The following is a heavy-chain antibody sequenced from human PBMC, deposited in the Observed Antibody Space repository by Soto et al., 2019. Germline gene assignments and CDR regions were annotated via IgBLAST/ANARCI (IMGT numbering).Heavy chain of an antibody. CDR1: GFTFSSFG. Sequence: QVQLVESGGGVVQPGRSLRLSCAASGFTFSSFGMYWVRQAPGKGLEWVAVIWYDGSSKFYADSVKGRFTISRDNSKNTLYLQMNSLRAEDTAVYYCARDTNPRRYCSSTSCYNSGMDVWGQGTTVTVSS. CDR2: IWYDGSSK. D-gene: IGHD2-2*02. CDR3: ARDTNPRRYCSSTSCYNSGMDV. V-gene: IGHV3-33*01. J-gene: IGHJ6*02.